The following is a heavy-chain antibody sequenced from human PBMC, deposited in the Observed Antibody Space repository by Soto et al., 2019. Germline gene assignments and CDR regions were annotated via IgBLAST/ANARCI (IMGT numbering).Heavy chain of an antibody. D-gene: IGHD3-16*01. CDR3: ARMATFGSLNWFDP. CDR2: MNPGSGDT. J-gene: IGHJ5*02. Sequence: ASVAVSCTASGSSFTNNDVTLVRQALGQGLEWMGWMNPGSGDTGYAQKFQGRATMTRDISIATAYMELSSLRSDDTAIYYCARMATFGSLNWFDPWGQGTLVTFS. CDR1: GSSFTNND. V-gene: IGHV1-8*01.